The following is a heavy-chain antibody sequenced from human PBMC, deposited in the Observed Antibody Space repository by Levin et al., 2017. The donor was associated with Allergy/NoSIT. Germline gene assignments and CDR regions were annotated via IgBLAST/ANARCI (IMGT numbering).Heavy chain of an antibody. CDR3: ARVYYSYGSGSYYFDY. CDR1: GGSISSYY. D-gene: IGHD3-10*01. CDR2: IYYTGST. V-gene: IGHV4-59*01. Sequence: ASQTLSLTCTVSGGSISSYYWSWIRQPPGKGLEWIGYIYYTGSTNYNPSLKSRVTISVDTSKNQFSLKLSSVTAADTAVYYCARVYYSYGSGSYYFDYWGQGTLVIVSS. J-gene: IGHJ4*02.